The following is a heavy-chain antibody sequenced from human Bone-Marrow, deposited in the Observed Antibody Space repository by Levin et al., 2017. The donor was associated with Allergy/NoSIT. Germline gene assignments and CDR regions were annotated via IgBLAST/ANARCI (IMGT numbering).Heavy chain of an antibody. CDR3: ARYCSGGSCPPQYYGMDV. D-gene: IGHD2-15*01. CDR2: ISIYSSWI. J-gene: IGHJ6*02. CDR1: GFPLGIYS. Sequence: GESLKISCAASGFPLGIYSMNWVRQAPGKGLEWLSSISIYSSWIFYADSVKGRFTISRDNDKNLLYLEMNSLRAQDTAVYYCARYCSGGSCPPQYYGMDVWGQGTTVTVSS. V-gene: IGHV3-21*06.